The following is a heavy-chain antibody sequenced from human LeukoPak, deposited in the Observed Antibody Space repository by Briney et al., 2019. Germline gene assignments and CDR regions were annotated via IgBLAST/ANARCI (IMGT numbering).Heavy chain of an antibody. V-gene: IGHV3-23*01. CDR1: GFIFSSHA. CDR2: ISGSGGST. Sequence: GGSLGLSCAASGFIFSSHAMSWVRQAPGKGLEWVSAISGSGGSTYYADSVKGRFTISRDNSKNTLYLQMSSLRAEDTAVYYCAKGVTIVVSPYFDYWGQGTLVTVSS. CDR3: AKGVTIVVSPYFDY. J-gene: IGHJ4*02. D-gene: IGHD3-22*01.